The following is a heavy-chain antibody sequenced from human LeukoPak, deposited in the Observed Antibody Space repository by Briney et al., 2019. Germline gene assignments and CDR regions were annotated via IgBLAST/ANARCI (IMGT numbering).Heavy chain of an antibody. CDR3: AKGGGPSATNGGVFDF. CDR1: GFTFRSYA. D-gene: IGHD2-2*01. J-gene: IGHJ4*02. CDR2: INNGGCDT. V-gene: IGHV3-23*01. Sequence: GGSLRLSCAASGFTFRSYAMSWVRQAPGMGLEWVSIINNGGCDTAHAGSVKGRFTISRDNSKNTLFLQMNSLRADDTAVYYCAKGGGPSATNGGVFDFWGQGTLVTVSS.